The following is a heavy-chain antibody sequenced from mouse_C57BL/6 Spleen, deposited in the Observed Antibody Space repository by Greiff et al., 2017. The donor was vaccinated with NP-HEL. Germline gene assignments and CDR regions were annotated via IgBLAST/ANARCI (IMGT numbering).Heavy chain of an antibody. Sequence: VKLQQPGAELVKPGASVKLSCKASGYTFTSYWMHWVKQRPGQGLEWIGMIHPNSGSTNYNEKFKSKATLTVDKSSSTAYMQLSSLTSEDSAVYDCARDLTGTEAMDYWGQGTSVTVSS. CDR3: ARDLTGTEAMDY. J-gene: IGHJ4*01. D-gene: IGHD4-1*01. CDR2: IHPNSGST. CDR1: GYTFTSYW. V-gene: IGHV1-64*01.